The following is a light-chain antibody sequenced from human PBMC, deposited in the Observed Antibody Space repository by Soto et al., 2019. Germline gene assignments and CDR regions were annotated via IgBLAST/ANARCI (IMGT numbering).Light chain of an antibody. V-gene: IGKV3-11*01. CDR3: QQRSNWPPVLT. CDR2: DAS. CDR1: QRVSSY. Sequence: EIVLTQSPATLSLSPGERATLSCRASQRVSSYLAWYQQKPGQAPRLLIYDASNRATGIPARFSGSGSATAFTLTISRLESEDFAVYYCQQRSNWPPVLTFGGGTKVEIK. J-gene: IGKJ4*01.